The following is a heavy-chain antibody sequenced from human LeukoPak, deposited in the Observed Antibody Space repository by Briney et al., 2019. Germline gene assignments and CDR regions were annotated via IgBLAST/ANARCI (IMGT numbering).Heavy chain of an antibody. Sequence: GGSLRLSCAVSGFNFSGSAVHWVRQASGKGVEWVGRIRSKAKSYATAYGASAKGRFTISRDDSKNTAYLQMNSLKTEDTALYYCLGALGYWSQGTLVTVSS. CDR3: LGALGY. V-gene: IGHV3-73*01. J-gene: IGHJ4*02. D-gene: IGHD1-26*01. CDR1: GFNFSGSA. CDR2: IRSKAKSYAT.